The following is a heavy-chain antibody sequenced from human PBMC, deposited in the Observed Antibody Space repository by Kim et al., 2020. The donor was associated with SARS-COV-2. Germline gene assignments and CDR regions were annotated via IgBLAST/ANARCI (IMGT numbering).Heavy chain of an antibody. CDR2: IYHSGST. Sequence: SETLSLTCAVSGDSISPTNWWSWIRQSPGKGLEWIGEIYHSGSTNYNPFLESRVTISVDKSKNQFSLTLTSVTAADTAVYYCARVRPRQEKYTGSYDSFDIWGQGTMVTVSS. D-gene: IGHD1-1*01. CDR3: ARVRPRQEKYTGSYDSFDI. J-gene: IGHJ3*02. CDR1: GDSISPTNW. V-gene: IGHV4-4*02.